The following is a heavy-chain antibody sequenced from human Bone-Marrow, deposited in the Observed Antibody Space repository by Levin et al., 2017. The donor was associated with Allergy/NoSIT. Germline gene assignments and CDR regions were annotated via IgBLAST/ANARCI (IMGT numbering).Heavy chain of an antibody. CDR1: GDSISRFY. CDR2: GFYSGTT. J-gene: IGHJ4*02. D-gene: IGHD6-13*01. CDR3: ARATRSSLIYYLDY. V-gene: IGHV4-59*01. Sequence: SETLSLTCTVSGDSISRFYWSWIRQPPGRGLEWIGNGFYSGTTNYNPSLKSRVTILVDTSKNQFSLKLRSVTAADTAVYYCARATRSSLIYYLDYWGQGTLVTVSS.